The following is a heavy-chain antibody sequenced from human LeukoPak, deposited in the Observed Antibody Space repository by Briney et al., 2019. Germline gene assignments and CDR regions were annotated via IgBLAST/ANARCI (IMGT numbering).Heavy chain of an antibody. D-gene: IGHD4-17*01. J-gene: IGHJ4*02. Sequence: ASVKVSCKASRGTFSSYAISWVRQAPGQGLEWMGGIIPIFGTANYAQKFQGRVTITTDESTSTAYMELSSLRSEDTAVYYCARETGTVTLDYWGQGTLVTVSS. CDR1: RGTFSSYA. V-gene: IGHV1-69*05. CDR2: IIPIFGTA. CDR3: ARETGTVTLDY.